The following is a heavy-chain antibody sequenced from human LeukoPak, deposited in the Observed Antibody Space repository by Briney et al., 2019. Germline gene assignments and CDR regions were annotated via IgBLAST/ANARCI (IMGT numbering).Heavy chain of an antibody. CDR3: SRGGSSSYYFDY. J-gene: IGHJ4*02. D-gene: IGHD6-13*01. Sequence: ASVKVSCKASEFTFTFPAIQWVRQARGQHLEWIGWVLVGSGNTNYAQKFQGRVTMTRDTSTTTVYMELSSLTPEDTAVYYCSRGGSSSYYFDYWGQGTLVTVSS. V-gene: IGHV1-58*02. CDR2: VLVGSGNT. CDR1: EFTFTFPA.